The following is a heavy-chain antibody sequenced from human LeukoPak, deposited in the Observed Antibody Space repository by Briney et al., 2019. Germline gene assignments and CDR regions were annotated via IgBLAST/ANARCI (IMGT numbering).Heavy chain of an antibody. CDR1: GGTFISYA. J-gene: IGHJ4*02. Sequence: SVKVSCKASGGTFISYAISWVRQAPGQGLEWMGGIIPILGTANYAQKFQGRVTITADESTSTAYMELRSLRSDDTAVYYCARDWVAGTWIDYWGQGTLVTVSS. D-gene: IGHD6-19*01. V-gene: IGHV1-69*13. CDR3: ARDWVAGTWIDY. CDR2: IIPILGTA.